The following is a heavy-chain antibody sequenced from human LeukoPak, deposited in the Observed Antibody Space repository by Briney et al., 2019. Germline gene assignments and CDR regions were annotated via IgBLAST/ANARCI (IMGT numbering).Heavy chain of an antibody. D-gene: IGHD3-16*01. J-gene: IGHJ4*02. Sequence: SETLSLTCTVSGGSISSYYWTWIRQPAGKGLEWIGRIYTTGSTNFNPSLKSRVTMSVDMSKSQFSLKLSSVTAAHTAVYYCAREEHVGANFDYWGQGTLVTVSS. CDR2: IYTTGST. V-gene: IGHV4-4*07. CDR3: AREEHVGANFDY. CDR1: GGSISSYY.